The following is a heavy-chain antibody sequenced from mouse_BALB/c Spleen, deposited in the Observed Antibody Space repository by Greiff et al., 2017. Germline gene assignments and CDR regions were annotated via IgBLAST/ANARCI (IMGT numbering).Heavy chain of an antibody. CDR1: GFSLTSYG. J-gene: IGHJ3*01. V-gene: IGHV2-9*02. CDR2: IWAGGST. CDR3: AREQLGMIRGFAY. D-gene: IGHD3-1*01. Sequence: VKLVESGPGLVAPSQSLSITCTVSGFSLTSYGVHWVRQPPGKGLEWLGVIWAGGSTNYNSALMSRLSISKDNSKSQVFLKMNSLQTDDTAMYYCAREQLGMIRGFAYWGQGTLVTVSA.